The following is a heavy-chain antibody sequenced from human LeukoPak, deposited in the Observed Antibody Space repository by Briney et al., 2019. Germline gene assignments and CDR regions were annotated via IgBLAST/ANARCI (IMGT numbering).Heavy chain of an antibody. CDR3: ARDPTTVITTPYYFDD. CDR2: INHRGIT. D-gene: IGHD4-23*01. J-gene: IGHJ4*02. CDR1: GGSFFGYH. Sequence: PSETLSLTCAVSGGSFFGYHWNRVRQVPGKGLEWIGEINHRGITNYNPSLKSRVTISVDKSKNQFSLRLRSVTAADTAIYYCARDPTTVITTPYYFDDWGQGTLVTVSS. V-gene: IGHV4-34*01.